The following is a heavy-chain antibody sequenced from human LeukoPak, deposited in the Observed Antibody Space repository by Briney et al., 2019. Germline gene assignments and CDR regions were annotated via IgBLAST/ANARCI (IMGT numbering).Heavy chain of an antibody. D-gene: IGHD6-19*01. Sequence: GGSLRLSYAASGFTVNSYWMQWVRQAPGKGLVWVSRINRDGSYTRNADSVKSRFTISKDSAKNTLFLQMNSLRADDTALYYCARAIAVAEYYFDYWGQGPLVTVSS. J-gene: IGHJ4*02. CDR3: ARAIAVAEYYFDY. V-gene: IGHV3-74*01. CDR2: INRDGSYT. CDR1: GFTVNSYW.